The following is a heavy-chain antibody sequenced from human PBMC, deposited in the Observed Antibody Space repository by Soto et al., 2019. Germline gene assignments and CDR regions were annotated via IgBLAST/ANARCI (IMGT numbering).Heavy chain of an antibody. Sequence: QLQLQESGPGLVKPSETLSLTCTVSGGSISTSYYYWGWIRQSPGKGLEWIGAIYYTGTTYYNPPLPSRATLSVDTSKNQFSLKMSSVPAADTAVYFCARQAGAFGYYMDVWGKGPSVTVSS. CDR1: GGSISTSYYY. CDR3: ARQAGAFGYYMDV. CDR2: IYYTGTT. D-gene: IGHD3-16*01. J-gene: IGHJ6*03. V-gene: IGHV4-39*01.